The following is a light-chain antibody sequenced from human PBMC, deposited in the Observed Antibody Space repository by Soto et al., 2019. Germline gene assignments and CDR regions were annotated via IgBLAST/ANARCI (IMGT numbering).Light chain of an antibody. Sequence: EVVMTQSPATVSVSPGEGVTLSCRASQTISNDLAWSQQKPGQAPRLLIYGASTRATGVTARFSGGGSGTEFTLTISSMQSEDFAFYYCQQNNKWPPVTFGGGTKVEIK. CDR3: QQNNKWPPVT. V-gene: IGKV3-15*01. J-gene: IGKJ4*01. CDR2: GAS. CDR1: QTISND.